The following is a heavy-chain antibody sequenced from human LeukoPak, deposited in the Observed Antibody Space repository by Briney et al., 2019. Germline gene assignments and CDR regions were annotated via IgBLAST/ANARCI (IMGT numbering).Heavy chain of an antibody. CDR3: ARNHDYGDYSASNDAFDI. D-gene: IGHD4-17*01. J-gene: IGHJ3*02. V-gene: IGHV3-30*04. Sequence: GGSLRLSCSASGSTFSAYAMHWVRQAPGKGLEWVAVISYDGSNKYYADSVKGRFTISRDNSKNTLYLQMNSLRAEDTAVYYCARNHDYGDYSASNDAFDIWGQGTMVTVSS. CDR1: GSTFSAYA. CDR2: ISYDGSNK.